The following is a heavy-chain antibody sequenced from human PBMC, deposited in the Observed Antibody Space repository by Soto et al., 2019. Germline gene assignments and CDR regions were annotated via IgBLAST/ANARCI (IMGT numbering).Heavy chain of an antibody. D-gene: IGHD2-15*01. J-gene: IGHJ4*02. CDR3: AREVEGLDY. CDR1: GFTFSSYA. Sequence: QVQLVESGGGVVQPGRSLRLSCAASGFTFSSYAMHWVRQAPGKGLEWVAVISYEGRNKYYADSVKGRFTISRDNSKNTLHLQMNSLRAEDTAVYYCAREVEGLDYWGQGTLVTVSS. CDR2: ISYEGRNK. V-gene: IGHV3-30*04.